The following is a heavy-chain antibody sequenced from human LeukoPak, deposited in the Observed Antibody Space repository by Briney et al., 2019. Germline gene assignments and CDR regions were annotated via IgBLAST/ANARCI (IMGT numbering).Heavy chain of an antibody. CDR2: MNSAGTTI. J-gene: IGHJ4*01. CDR1: GFTISGFW. V-gene: IGHV3-74*01. CDR3: IREVQVRASSSLGL. D-gene: IGHD1-1*01. Sequence: GGSLRLSCAASGFTISGFWMHWVRQVPGEGLVWVARMNSAGTTINYADSVKGRFTISRDNVRNTLHLQMNNLSLEDTAVYFCIREVQVRASSSLGLWGRGTLVTVS.